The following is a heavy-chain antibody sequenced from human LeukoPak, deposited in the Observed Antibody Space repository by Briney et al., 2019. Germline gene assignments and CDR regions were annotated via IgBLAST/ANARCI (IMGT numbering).Heavy chain of an antibody. CDR2: IYYSGST. CDR1: GGSISSYY. Sequence: SETLSLTCTVSGGSISSYYWSWIRQPPGKGLEWIGYIYYSGSTNYNPSLKSRVTISVDTSKNQFSLKLSSVTAADTAVYYCARSDYMDVWGKGATVTVSS. J-gene: IGHJ6*03. CDR3: ARSDYMDV. V-gene: IGHV4-59*01.